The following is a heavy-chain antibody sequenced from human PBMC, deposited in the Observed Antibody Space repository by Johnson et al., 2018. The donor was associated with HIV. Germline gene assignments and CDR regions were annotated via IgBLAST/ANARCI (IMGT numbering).Heavy chain of an antibody. CDR2: ISYDGSTE. CDR1: GFTFSNYA. D-gene: IGHD3-22*01. V-gene: IGHV3-30-3*01. J-gene: IGHJ3*02. Sequence: QVQLVESGGGVVQPGRSLRLSCAASGFTFSNYALHWVRQTPGKGLEWVAIISYDGSTEYYADSVKGRFTISRDYSKNSLYLQMNSLRAEDTAVYYCAREGESSGAGAFDIWGQGTMVTVSS. CDR3: AREGESSGAGAFDI.